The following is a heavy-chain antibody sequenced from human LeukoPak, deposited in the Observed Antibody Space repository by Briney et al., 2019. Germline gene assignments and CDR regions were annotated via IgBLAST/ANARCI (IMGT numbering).Heavy chain of an antibody. CDR3: VMTYYDFWSGYYSRAPFDY. V-gene: IGHV4-4*07. Sequence: SETLSLTCTVSGGSISSYYWSWIRQPAGKGLEWIGRIYTSGSTNYNPSLKSRVTMSVDTSKNQFSLKLSSVTAADTAVYYCVMTYYDFWSGYYSRAPFDYWGQGTLVTVSS. J-gene: IGHJ4*02. CDR1: GGSISSYY. D-gene: IGHD3-3*01. CDR2: IYTSGST.